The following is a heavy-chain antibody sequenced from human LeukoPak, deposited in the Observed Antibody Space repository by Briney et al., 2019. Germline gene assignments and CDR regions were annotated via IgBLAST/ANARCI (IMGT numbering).Heavy chain of an antibody. V-gene: IGHV4-30-4*07. J-gene: IGHJ4*02. CDR1: GGSISSGGYS. Sequence: SQTLSLTCAVSGGSISSGGYSWSWIRQPPGKGLEWIGYIYYSGSTNYNPSLKSRVTISVDTSKNQFSLKLSSVTAADTAVYYCARRPYYYDSSGYYHAYFDYWGQGTLVTVSS. CDR2: IYYSGST. CDR3: ARRPYYYDSSGYYHAYFDY. D-gene: IGHD3-22*01.